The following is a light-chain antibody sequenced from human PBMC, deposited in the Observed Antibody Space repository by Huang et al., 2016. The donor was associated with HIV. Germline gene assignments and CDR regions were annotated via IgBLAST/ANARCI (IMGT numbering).Light chain of an antibody. Sequence: DIQMTQFPSSLSASVGDRVTITCRASQNISTYINWYHQKPGRAPKLLIHTTSNLHSEVPSRFSGSGSGTTVRLTIASLLLDDLATYFCQQSFTSPPTFGQGTKVEV. CDR2: TTS. V-gene: IGKV1-39*01. CDR3: QQSFTSPPT. CDR1: QNISTY. J-gene: IGKJ1*01.